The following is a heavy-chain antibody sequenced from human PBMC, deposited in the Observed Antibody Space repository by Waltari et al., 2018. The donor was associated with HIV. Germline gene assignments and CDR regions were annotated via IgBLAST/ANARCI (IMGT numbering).Heavy chain of an antibody. V-gene: IGHV4-31*03. CDR3: ARDRVGATVIDD. J-gene: IGHJ4*02. Sequence: QVQLQESGQGLVKPSQTLSLTCSVSGGSISSGGYYWSWIRQHPGKGLEWIGYSYYSGRTYYDPSIERRFTISGDTAKNQFSLKLSSVTAVDTAVYDCARDRVGATVIDDWGQGTLVTVSS. CDR1: GGSISSGGYY. CDR2: SYYSGRT. D-gene: IGHD1-26*01.